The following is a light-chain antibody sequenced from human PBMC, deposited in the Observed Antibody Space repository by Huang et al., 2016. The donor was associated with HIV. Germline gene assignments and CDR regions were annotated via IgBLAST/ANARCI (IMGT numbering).Light chain of an antibody. CDR3: QQYNNWPPYT. CDR1: QSVSSN. Sequence: EIVMTQSPATLSVSPGERATLSCRASQSVSSNLAWYQQKPGQAPRLLIYGASTRATGIPARCSGSGSGTEFTLTISSLQSEDFADYYCQQYNNWPPYTFGQGTKLEIK. CDR2: GAS. J-gene: IGKJ2*01. V-gene: IGKV3-15*01.